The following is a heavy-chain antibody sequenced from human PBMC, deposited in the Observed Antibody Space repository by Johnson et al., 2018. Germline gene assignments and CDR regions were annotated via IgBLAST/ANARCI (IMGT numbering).Heavy chain of an antibody. CDR2: IKQDGSEK. D-gene: IGHD3-22*01. CDR1: GFTFSSYW. V-gene: IGHV3-7*01. CDR3: ASPVDYQYDSRGYRGDAFDI. J-gene: IGHJ3*02. Sequence: EVQLVESGGGLVQPGGSLRLSCAASGFTFSSYWMSWVRQAPGKGLEWVANIKQDGSEKYYVDSVKGRFTISRDNAKNSLYLQMDTLRVEDTAVYYCASPVDYQYDSRGYRGDAFDIWGQGTMVTVSS.